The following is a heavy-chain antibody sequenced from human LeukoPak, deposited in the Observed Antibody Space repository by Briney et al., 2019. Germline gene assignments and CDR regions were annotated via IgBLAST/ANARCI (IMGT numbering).Heavy chain of an antibody. Sequence: GGSLRLSCAASGFTFSSYAMSWVRQAPGKGLEWVAVIWYDGSNKYYADSVKGRFTISRDNSKNTLYLQMNSLRAEDTAVYYCASGDSGYDSLDAFDIWGQGTMVTVSS. V-gene: IGHV3-33*08. CDR2: IWYDGSNK. CDR3: ASGDSGYDSLDAFDI. J-gene: IGHJ3*02. D-gene: IGHD5-12*01. CDR1: GFTFSSYA.